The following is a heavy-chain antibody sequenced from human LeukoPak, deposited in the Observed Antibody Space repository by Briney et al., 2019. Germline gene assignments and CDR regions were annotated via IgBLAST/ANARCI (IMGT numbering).Heavy chain of an antibody. J-gene: IGHJ4*02. CDR3: ARAERTGYGDYYYFDY. CDR1: VFSFSGHW. V-gene: IGHV3-74*01. CDR2: ISPTGSTT. Sequence: PGASLRLSWTASVFSFSGHWMHWARQLPWKGLVWVLRISPTGSTTSYADSVKGRFTISRDNSKNTLYLQMNSLRAEDTAVYYCARAERTGYGDYYYFDYWGQGTLVTVSS. D-gene: IGHD4-17*01.